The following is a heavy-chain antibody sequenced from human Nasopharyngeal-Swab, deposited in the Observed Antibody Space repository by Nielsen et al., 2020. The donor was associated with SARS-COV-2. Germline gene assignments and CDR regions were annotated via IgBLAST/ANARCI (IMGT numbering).Heavy chain of an antibody. Sequence: GESLKISCAASGFTFSSYGMHWVRQAPGKGLEWVAGIWYDGSNKYYADSVKGRFTISRDNSKNTLYLQMNSLRAEDTAVYYCARVKWELLTVSFDIWGQGTMVTVSS. CDR3: ARVKWELLTVSFDI. D-gene: IGHD1-26*01. CDR1: GFTFSSYG. V-gene: IGHV3-33*08. J-gene: IGHJ3*02. CDR2: IWYDGSNK.